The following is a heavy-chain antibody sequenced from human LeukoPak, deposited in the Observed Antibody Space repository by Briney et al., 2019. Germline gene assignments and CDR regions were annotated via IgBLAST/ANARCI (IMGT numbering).Heavy chain of an antibody. CDR3: ARDYSGSYGLDY. D-gene: IGHD1-26*01. J-gene: IGHJ4*02. CDR1: GFTFSSYW. Sequence: GGSLRLSXAASGFTFSSYWMHWIRQAPGKGLVWVSRINSDGSSTSYADSVKGRFTISRDSAKNTLYLQMNSLRAEDTAVYYCARDYSGSYGLDYWGQGTLVTVSS. V-gene: IGHV3-74*01. CDR2: INSDGSST.